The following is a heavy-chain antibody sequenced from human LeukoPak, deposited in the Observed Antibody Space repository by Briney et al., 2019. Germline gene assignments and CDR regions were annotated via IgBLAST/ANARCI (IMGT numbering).Heavy chain of an antibody. D-gene: IGHD2-15*01. CDR1: DGSIRTYY. V-gene: IGHV4-59*04. CDR2: VYYSGTT. Sequence: SETLSLTCTVSDGSIRTYYWGWVRQPPGKGLEYIGTVYYSGTTYYNPSLGSRVTMSVDTSKNQFSLQLNSVTPEDTAVHYCVRADRWGMDVWGQGTTVTVSS. J-gene: IGHJ6*02. CDR3: VRADRWGMDV.